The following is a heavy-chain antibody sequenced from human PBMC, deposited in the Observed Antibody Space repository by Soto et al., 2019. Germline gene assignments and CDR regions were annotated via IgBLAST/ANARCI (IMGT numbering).Heavy chain of an antibody. CDR2: IIPIFGTA. V-gene: IGHV1-69*13. D-gene: IGHD3-3*01. Sequence: ASVKVSCKASGGTFSSYAISWVRQAPGQGLEWMGGIIPIFGTANYAQKFQGRVTITADESTSTAYMELSSLRSEDTAVYYCAKGSITIFGVAHYGMDVWGQGTTVTVSS. CDR1: GGTFSSYA. J-gene: IGHJ6*02. CDR3: AKGSITIFGVAHYGMDV.